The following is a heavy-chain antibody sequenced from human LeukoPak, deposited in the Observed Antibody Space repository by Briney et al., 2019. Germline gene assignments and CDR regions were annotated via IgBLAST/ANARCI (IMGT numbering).Heavy chain of an antibody. J-gene: IGHJ4*02. Sequence: GGSLRLSCAASGFTFSSYWMSWVRQAPGKGLEWVSTIRGSGDYTSYANSVKGRFTISRDNSKNTMYLQMNSLRAEDTAVYYCAKSQTTVTTFLDYWGQGTLVTVSS. CDR1: GFTFSSYW. D-gene: IGHD4-17*01. CDR2: IRGSGDYT. CDR3: AKSQTTVTTFLDY. V-gene: IGHV3-23*01.